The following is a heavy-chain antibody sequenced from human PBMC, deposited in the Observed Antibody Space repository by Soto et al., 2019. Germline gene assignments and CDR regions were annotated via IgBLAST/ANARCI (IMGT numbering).Heavy chain of an antibody. CDR3: ASYYYNSSCSDAFDI. V-gene: IGHV1-69*14. J-gene: IGHJ3*02. CDR1: VGTFSSYA. D-gene: IGHD3-22*01. CDR2: IIPIFGTA. Sequence: QVQLVQSGAEVKKPGSSVKVSCKASVGTFSSYAISWVRQAPGQGLEGMGGIIPIFGTANYAQKFQGRVKITPDKSTSTAYMELSSLRSEDTAVYYCASYYYNSSCSDAFDIWGQGTMVTVSS.